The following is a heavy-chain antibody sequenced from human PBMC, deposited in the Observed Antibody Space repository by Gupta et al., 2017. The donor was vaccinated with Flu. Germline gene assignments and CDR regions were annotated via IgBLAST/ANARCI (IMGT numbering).Heavy chain of an antibody. CDR1: GFLFSAYY. Sequence: QVQLVESGGALVKPGGSLRLSCAASGFLFSAYYMSWLRQAPGKGLEWISNISSSGIALHYADSVRGRFTISRDNAKNSLYLQMNSLRAEDTAVYYCARDQEYDVTNWFDSWGQGTLVTVSS. J-gene: IGHJ5*01. CDR3: ARDQEYDVTNWFDS. D-gene: IGHD3-3*01. CDR2: ISSSGIAL. V-gene: IGHV3-11*01.